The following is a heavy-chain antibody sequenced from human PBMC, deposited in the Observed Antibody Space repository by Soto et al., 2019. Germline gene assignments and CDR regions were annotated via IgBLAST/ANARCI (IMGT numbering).Heavy chain of an antibody. V-gene: IGHV1-69*13. CDR1: GGTFSSYA. CDR2: IIPIFGTA. J-gene: IGHJ6*02. Sequence: ASVKVSCKASGGTFSSYAISWVRQAPGQGLEWMGGIIPIFGTANYAQKFQGRVTITADESTSTAYMELSSLRSEDTAVYYCARGAITIFGVVSRRYYGMDVWGQGTTVTVSS. CDR3: ARGAITIFGVVSRRYYGMDV. D-gene: IGHD3-3*01.